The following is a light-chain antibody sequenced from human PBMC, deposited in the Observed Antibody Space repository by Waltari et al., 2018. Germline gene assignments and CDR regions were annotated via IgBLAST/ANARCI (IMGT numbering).Light chain of an antibody. Sequence: DIQMTQSPSSLSASVGARVTITCRASQGIGNALGWYQQKPGKAPKRLIYGTSSLHSGVPSRFSGSGSGTEFSLTISSLQPEDFATYYCLQHDSFPRTFGQGTKLEVK. J-gene: IGKJ2*01. CDR3: LQHDSFPRT. CDR2: GTS. CDR1: QGIGNA. V-gene: IGKV1-17*01.